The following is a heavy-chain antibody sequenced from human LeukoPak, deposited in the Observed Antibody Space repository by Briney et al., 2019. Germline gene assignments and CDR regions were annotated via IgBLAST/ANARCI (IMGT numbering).Heavy chain of an antibody. Sequence: GGSLRLSCAASGFTFSGSAMHWVRQASGKGLEWVGRIRSKANSHATAYAASVKGRFTISRDDSKNTAYLQMNSLKTEDTAVYYCTRRRYCSGGSCQSDYWGQGTLVTVSS. CDR2: IRSKANSHAT. D-gene: IGHD2-15*01. CDR3: TRRRYCSGGSCQSDY. V-gene: IGHV3-73*01. J-gene: IGHJ4*02. CDR1: GFTFSGSA.